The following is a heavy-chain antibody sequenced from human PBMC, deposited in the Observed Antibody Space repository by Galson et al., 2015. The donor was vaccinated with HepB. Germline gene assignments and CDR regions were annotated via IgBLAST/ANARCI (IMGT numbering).Heavy chain of an antibody. J-gene: IGHJ4*02. CDR2: ISSSSSYI. V-gene: IGHV3-21*01. D-gene: IGHD3-9*01. CDR3: AREKIWSTIYPSSLDY. CDR1: GFTFSSYS. Sequence: SLRLSCAASGFTFSSYSMNWVRQAPGKGLEWVSSISSSSSYIYYADSVKGRFTISRDNAKNSLYLQMNSLRAEDTAVYYCAREKIWSTIYPSSLDYWGQGTLVIVSS.